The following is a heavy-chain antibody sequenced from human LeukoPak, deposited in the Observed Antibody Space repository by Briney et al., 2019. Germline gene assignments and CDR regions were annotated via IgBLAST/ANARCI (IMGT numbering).Heavy chain of an antibody. CDR1: GFTFGSHI. J-gene: IGHJ4*02. CDR2: ITNTGRYI. Sequence: PGGSLRLSCAAYGFTFGSHIMNWVRQAPGKGLEWVSSITNTGRYIYYADSVKGRFTISRDNAKNSLYLQMNSLRAEDTAVYYCARDSGAAAGLFDYWGQGTLVTVSS. V-gene: IGHV3-21*01. D-gene: IGHD6-13*01. CDR3: ARDSGAAAGLFDY.